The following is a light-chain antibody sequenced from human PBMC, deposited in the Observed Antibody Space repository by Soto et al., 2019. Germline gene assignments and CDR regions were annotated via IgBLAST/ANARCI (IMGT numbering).Light chain of an antibody. Sequence: QSALTQPASVSGSPGQSITISCTGTSSDIGYYNYVSWYQQHPGKAPKVLIYEVSNRPSGVSNRFSGSKSGNTASLTISGLQAEDEADYYCSSYEDSSILLFGGGTKLTVL. J-gene: IGLJ3*02. CDR1: SSDIGYYNY. CDR3: SSYEDSSILL. V-gene: IGLV2-14*01. CDR2: EVS.